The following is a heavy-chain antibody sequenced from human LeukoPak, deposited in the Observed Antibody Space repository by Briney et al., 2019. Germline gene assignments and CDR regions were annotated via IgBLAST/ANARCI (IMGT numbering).Heavy chain of an antibody. J-gene: IGHJ4*02. CDR2: IYTSGST. Sequence: SETLSLTCTVSGGSISSGSYYWSWIRQPAGKGLEWIGRIYTSGSTNYNPSLKSRVTISVDTSKNQFSLKLSSVTAADTAVYYCARDHADSSGTPFDYWGQGTLVTVSS. V-gene: IGHV4-61*02. CDR3: ARDHADSSGTPFDY. D-gene: IGHD3-22*01. CDR1: GGSISSGSYY.